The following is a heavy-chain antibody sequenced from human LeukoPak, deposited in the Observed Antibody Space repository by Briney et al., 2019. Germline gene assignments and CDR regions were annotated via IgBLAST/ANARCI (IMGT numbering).Heavy chain of an antibody. V-gene: IGHV4-39*07. CDR2: IYYSGST. Sequence: SETLSLTCTASGGSITTTNYYWGWIRQSPGKGLEWIGSIYYSGSTYYNPSLKSRVTISVDTSKNHSSLRLSSVTAADTAVYYCARDFWSDHSWFDPWGQGTLVTVSS. CDR3: ARDFWSDHSWFDP. CDR1: GGSITTTNYY. J-gene: IGHJ5*02. D-gene: IGHD3-3*01.